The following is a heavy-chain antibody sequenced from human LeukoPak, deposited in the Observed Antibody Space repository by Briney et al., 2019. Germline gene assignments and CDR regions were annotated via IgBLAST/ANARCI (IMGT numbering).Heavy chain of an antibody. CDR3: ARGYRTGTTTFDP. D-gene: IGHD1-1*01. V-gene: IGHV4-61*05. Sequence: SETLSLTCTVSGGSIRSSYYYWGWIRQPPGKGLEWIGYIYYSGSTNYNPSLKSRVTISVDTSKNQFSLKLSSVTAADTAVYYCARGYRTGTTTFDPWGQGTLVTVSS. J-gene: IGHJ5*02. CDR1: GGSIRSSYYY. CDR2: IYYSGST.